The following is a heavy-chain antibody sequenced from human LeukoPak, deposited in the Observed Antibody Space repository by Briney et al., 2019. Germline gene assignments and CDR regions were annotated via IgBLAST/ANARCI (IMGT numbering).Heavy chain of an antibody. CDR1: GFTFSDYY. CDR3: ARDVRWEYSSSHCFDY. V-gene: IGHV3-11*01. D-gene: IGHD6-6*01. CDR2: ISSSGSTI. Sequence: GGSLRLSCAASGFTFSDYYMSWIRQAPGKGLEWVSCISSSGSTIYYADSVKGRFTISRDNAKNSLYLQMNSLRAEDTAVYYCARDVRWEYSSSHCFDYWGQGTLVTVSS. J-gene: IGHJ4*02.